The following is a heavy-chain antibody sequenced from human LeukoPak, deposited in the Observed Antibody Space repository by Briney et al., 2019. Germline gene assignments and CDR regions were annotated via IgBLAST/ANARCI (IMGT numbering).Heavy chain of an antibody. V-gene: IGHV3-23*01. D-gene: IGHD2-15*01. CDR2: ISGSGGST. CDR3: AKSRYCSSGSCSNDAFDI. CDR1: GFTFGSYA. J-gene: IGHJ3*02. Sequence: GGSLRLSCAASGFTFGSYAMSWVRQAPGKGLEWVSAISGSGGSTYYADSVKGRFTISRDNSKNTLYLQMDSLRAEDTAVYYCAKSRYCSSGSCSNDAFDIWGQGTMVTVSS.